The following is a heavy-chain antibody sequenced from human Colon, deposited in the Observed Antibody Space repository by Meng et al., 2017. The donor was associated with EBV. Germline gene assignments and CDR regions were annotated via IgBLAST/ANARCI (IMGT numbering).Heavy chain of an antibody. Sequence: QLQLQGPGQGLVKPSETLSLTCTVSGGSISSNGYYWDWVRQPPGKGLEWIGAIYHSGSTSYNPSLQSRVTMFVDTSKNQFSLMLTSVTATDTAVYYCARRRGGSGRDCWGQGTLVTVSS. D-gene: IGHD3-10*01. CDR2: IYHSGST. J-gene: IGHJ4*02. CDR3: ARRRGGSGRDC. CDR1: GGSISSNGYY. V-gene: IGHV4-39*01.